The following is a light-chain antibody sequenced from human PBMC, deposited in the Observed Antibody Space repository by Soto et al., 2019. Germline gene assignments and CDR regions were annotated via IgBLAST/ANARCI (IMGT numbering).Light chain of an antibody. CDR2: EVS. J-gene: IGLJ1*01. V-gene: IGLV2-14*01. Sequence: QSALTQPASVSGSPGQSITISCTGTSSDVGAYNYVSWYQQHPGKAPKLMIYEVSDRPSGVSDRFSGSKSGNTASLTISGLQADDEAEYYCSSYTSSTTLVFGTGTKLTVL. CDR3: SSYTSSTTLV. CDR1: SSDVGAYNY.